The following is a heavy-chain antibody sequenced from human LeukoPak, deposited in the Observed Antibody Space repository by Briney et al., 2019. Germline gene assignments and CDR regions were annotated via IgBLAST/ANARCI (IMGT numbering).Heavy chain of an antibody. CDR3: ARDMGSGYFYRPEDAFDI. CDR2: INPNSGGT. V-gene: IGHV1-2*02. J-gene: IGHJ3*02. CDR1: GYTFTDYY. D-gene: IGHD3-22*01. Sequence: GASVKVSCKASGYTFTDYYMHWVRQAPGQGLEWMGWINPNSGGTNYAQKLQGRVTMTTDTSTSTAYMELRSLRSDDTAVYYCARDMGSGYFYRPEDAFDIWGQGTMVTVSS.